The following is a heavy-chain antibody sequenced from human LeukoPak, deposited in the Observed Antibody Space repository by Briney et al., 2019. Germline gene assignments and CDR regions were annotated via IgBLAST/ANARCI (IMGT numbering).Heavy chain of an antibody. V-gene: IGHV4-59*01. CDR2: IYYSGST. D-gene: IGHD6-6*01. CDR3: AREQYSSSPFGY. Sequence: SETLSLTCTVSGGSISSYYWSWIRQPPGKGLEWIGYIYYSGSTNYNPSLKSRVTISVATSKNQFSLKLSSVTAADTAVYYCAREQYSSSPFGYWGQGTLVTVSS. J-gene: IGHJ4*02. CDR1: GGSISSYY.